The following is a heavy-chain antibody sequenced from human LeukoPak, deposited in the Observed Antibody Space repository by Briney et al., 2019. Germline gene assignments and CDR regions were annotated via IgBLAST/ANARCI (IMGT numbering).Heavy chain of an antibody. V-gene: IGHV3-23*01. CDR2: ISGSGGST. CDR1: GFTFSTYA. J-gene: IGHJ4*02. CDR3: AKSIGGVVVVAADY. D-gene: IGHD2-15*01. Sequence: GGSLRLSCAASGFTFSTYAMTWVCQAPGKGLEWVSVISGSGGSTYYADSVKGRFTLSRDNSQNTLYLQMNSLRAEDTAVYYCAKSIGGVVVVAADYWGQGTLVTVSS.